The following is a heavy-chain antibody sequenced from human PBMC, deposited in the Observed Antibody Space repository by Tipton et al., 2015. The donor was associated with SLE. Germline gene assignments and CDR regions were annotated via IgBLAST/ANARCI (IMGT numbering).Heavy chain of an antibody. V-gene: IGHV4-59*11. Sequence: TLSLTCTVSGGSISSHYWSWIRQPPGKGLEWIGYIYYSGSTYYNPSLKSRVTISVDTSKNQFSLILSSVTAADTAVYYCARGRRMDDSGDFGPWGQGTLVTVSS. CDR2: IYYSGST. CDR1: GGSISSHY. D-gene: IGHD4-17*01. CDR3: ARGRRMDDSGDFGP. J-gene: IGHJ5*02.